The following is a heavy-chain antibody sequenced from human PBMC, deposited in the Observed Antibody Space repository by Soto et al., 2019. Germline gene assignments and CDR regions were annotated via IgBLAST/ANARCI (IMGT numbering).Heavy chain of an antibody. CDR1: GFTFSDYF. CDR2: SNRDGTTI. J-gene: IGHJ6*02. CDR3: ARPNGESMDYYHGRDV. Sequence: QVQLVESGGGLVKPGGSLRLSCGASGFTFSDYFMAWVRQVPGKGLEWVSYSNRDGTTIYYADSVKGRFTISRDNARNPLSQQMNSPRAEATAVYYCARPNGESMDYYHGRDVWGQGTTVTVSS. D-gene: IGHD3-10*01. V-gene: IGHV3-11*01.